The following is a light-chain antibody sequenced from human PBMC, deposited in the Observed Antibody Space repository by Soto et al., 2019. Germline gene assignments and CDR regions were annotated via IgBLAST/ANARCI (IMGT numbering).Light chain of an antibody. CDR2: LNSDGSH. Sequence: QAVVTQSPSASASLGASVKLTCTLSSGHSSYAIAWHQQQPEKGPRYLMKLNSDGSHSKGDGIPDRFSGSSSGAERYLTISSLQSEDEADYYRQTWGTGIHVVFGGGTKLTVL. V-gene: IGLV4-69*01. CDR3: QTWGTGIHVV. J-gene: IGLJ2*01. CDR1: SGHSSYA.